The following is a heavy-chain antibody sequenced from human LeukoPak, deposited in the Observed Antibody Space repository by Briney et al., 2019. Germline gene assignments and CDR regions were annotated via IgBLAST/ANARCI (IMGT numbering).Heavy chain of an antibody. Sequence: ASVKVSCKASGYTFTSYDINWVQQATGQGLEWMGWMNPNSGNTGYAQKFQGRVTMTRNTSISTAYMELSSLRSEDTAVYYCARSYYDSSGYYQTFDPWGQGTLVTVSS. D-gene: IGHD3-22*01. CDR2: MNPNSGNT. J-gene: IGHJ5*02. CDR3: ARSYYDSSGYYQTFDP. V-gene: IGHV1-8*01. CDR1: GYTFTSYD.